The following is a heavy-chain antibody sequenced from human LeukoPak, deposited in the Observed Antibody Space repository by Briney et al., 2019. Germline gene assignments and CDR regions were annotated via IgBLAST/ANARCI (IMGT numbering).Heavy chain of an antibody. V-gene: IGHV5-10-1*01. Sequence: GESLKISCKGSGYSFTNYWISWVRQMPGRGLEWLGRIEPRDSYINYSPSFQGHLTISTDKSITTAYLHWSSLRASDTAMYYCARQFNWADFDFWGQGTLLTVSS. J-gene: IGHJ4*02. CDR1: GYSFTNYW. D-gene: IGHD7-27*01. CDR3: ARQFNWADFDF. CDR2: IEPRDSYI.